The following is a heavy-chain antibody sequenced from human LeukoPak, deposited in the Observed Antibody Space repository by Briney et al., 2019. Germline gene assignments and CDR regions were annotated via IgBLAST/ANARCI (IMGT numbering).Heavy chain of an antibody. D-gene: IGHD3-22*01. CDR1: GYTFTSYD. J-gene: IGHJ6*03. CDR2: MNPNSGNT. Sequence: GASVKVSCKASGYTFTSYDMNWVRQATGQGLEWMGWMNPNSGNTGYAQKVQGRVTITRNTSISTAYMELSSLRSEDTAVYYCARGALTLDDSSGYYYGGYYYYMDVWGKGTTVTVSS. CDR3: ARGALTLDDSSGYYYGGYYYYMDV. V-gene: IGHV1-8*03.